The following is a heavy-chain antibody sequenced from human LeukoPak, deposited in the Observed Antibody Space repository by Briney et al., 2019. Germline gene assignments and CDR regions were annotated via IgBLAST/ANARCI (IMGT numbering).Heavy chain of an antibody. J-gene: IGHJ4*02. CDR2: ISGSGGST. V-gene: IGHV3-23*01. CDR1: GFTFSSYA. D-gene: IGHD2-15*01. Sequence: GGSLRLSCAASGFTFSSYAMSWVRQAPGKGLEWVSAISGSGGSTYYADSVKGRFTISRDNSKNTLYLQMNSLRAEDTAVYYCAKGPRICSGGSCYSLVRYSDYWGQGTLVTVSS. CDR3: AKGPRICSGGSCYSLVRYSDY.